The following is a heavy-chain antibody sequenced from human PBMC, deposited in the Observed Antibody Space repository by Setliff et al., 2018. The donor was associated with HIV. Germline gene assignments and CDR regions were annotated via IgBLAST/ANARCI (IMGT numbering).Heavy chain of an antibody. CDR2: IYTSGLT. D-gene: IGHD3-10*01. CDR1: GGSINSGGYS. V-gene: IGHV4-61*02. Sequence: KTSETLSLTCTVSGGSINSGGYSWVWIRQPALKGLEWIWRIYTSGLTNYNPSLKSRVTISGDTSKNQVSLKLSSVTASDTAVYYCARARYIVIRGDAGMDVWGPGTTVTVSS. CDR3: ARARYIVIRGDAGMDV. J-gene: IGHJ6*02.